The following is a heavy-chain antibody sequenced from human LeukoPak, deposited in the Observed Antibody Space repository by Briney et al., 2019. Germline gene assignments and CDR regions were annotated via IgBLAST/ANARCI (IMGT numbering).Heavy chain of an antibody. V-gene: IGHV4-59*01. CDR1: GGSISSYY. CDR3: ARAPIAAGGTENFDY. J-gene: IGHJ4*02. D-gene: IGHD6-13*01. CDR2: IYYSGST. Sequence: SETLSLTCTVSGGSISSYYWSWIRQPPGKGLEWIGYIYYSGSTNYNPSLKSRVTLSVDTSKNQFSLKLSSVTAADTAVYYCARAPIAAGGTENFDYWGQGTLVTVSS.